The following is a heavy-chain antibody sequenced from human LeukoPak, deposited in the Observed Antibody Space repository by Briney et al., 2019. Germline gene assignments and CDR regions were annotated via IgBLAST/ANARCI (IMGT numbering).Heavy chain of an antibody. Sequence: PSETLSLTCTVSGGSISSYYWSWIRQPPGKGLEWIGYIYYSGSTNYNPSLKSRVTISVDTSKNQFSLKLSSVTAADTAVYYCARHQGGWYVGDTTTGYGMDVWGQGTTVTVSS. CDR2: IYYSGST. CDR3: ARHQGGWYVGDTTTGYGMDV. D-gene: IGHD6-19*01. CDR1: GGSISSYY. V-gene: IGHV4-59*08. J-gene: IGHJ6*02.